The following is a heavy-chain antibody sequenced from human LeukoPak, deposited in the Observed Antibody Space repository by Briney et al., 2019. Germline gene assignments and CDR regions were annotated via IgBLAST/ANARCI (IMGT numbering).Heavy chain of an antibody. CDR3: ARTNSRKYCSGGSCYYDY. Sequence: GESLKISCKGSGYNFSSYWIGWVRQMPGKGLEWMGTIYPGDSDTRYSPSFQGQVTISADKSISTAYLQWSSLKASDTAMYYCARTNSRKYCSGGSCYYDYWGQGTLVTVSS. V-gene: IGHV5-51*01. CDR2: IYPGDSDT. J-gene: IGHJ4*02. CDR1: GYNFSSYW. D-gene: IGHD2-15*01.